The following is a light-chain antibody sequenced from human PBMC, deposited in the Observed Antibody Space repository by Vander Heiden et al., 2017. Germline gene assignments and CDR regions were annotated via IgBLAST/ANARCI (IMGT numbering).Light chain of an antibody. J-gene: IGLJ3*02. CDR3: AAWDDSLNGWV. V-gene: IGLV1-44*01. Sequence: QSVLTQPPSASGARGQRVIISCSGSSSNIGSNTVNWYQQHPGTAPKLLIYSNNQRPSGVPDRFSGSKSGTSASLAISGLQSEDEADYYCAAWDDSLNGWVFGGGTKLTVL. CDR1: SSNIGSNT. CDR2: SNN.